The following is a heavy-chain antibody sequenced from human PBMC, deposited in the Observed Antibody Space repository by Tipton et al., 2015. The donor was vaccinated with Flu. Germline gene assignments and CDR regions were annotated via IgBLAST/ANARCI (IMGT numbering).Heavy chain of an antibody. J-gene: IGHJ4*02. CDR2: IYYSGTT. CDR1: GGSINSDDFY. CDR3: VREWAEIAMIGH. V-gene: IGHV4-30-4*01. Sequence: TLSLTCTVSGGSINSDDFYWSWIRQSPGKGLEWIGYIYYSGTTYFNPSLKSRITMSADTSKNQFSLLLTSVTAADTAVYYCVREWAEIAMIGHWGQGTLVTVSS. D-gene: IGHD5-24*01.